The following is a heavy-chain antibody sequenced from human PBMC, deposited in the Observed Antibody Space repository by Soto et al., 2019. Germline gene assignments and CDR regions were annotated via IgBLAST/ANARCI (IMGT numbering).Heavy chain of an antibody. Sequence: EVQLVESGGGLAQPGGSLRLSCAASGFTFSSHSRSWVRQAPGKGLEWLSYIRDSSSTIYYADAVKGRFTISRGTAKNSLFLQMNSLRAEDTAIYYCARSVVAAALPLDYWGQGTLVTVSS. D-gene: IGHD2-15*01. CDR1: GFTFSSHS. V-gene: IGHV3-48*01. J-gene: IGHJ4*02. CDR2: IRDSSSTI. CDR3: ARSVVAAALPLDY.